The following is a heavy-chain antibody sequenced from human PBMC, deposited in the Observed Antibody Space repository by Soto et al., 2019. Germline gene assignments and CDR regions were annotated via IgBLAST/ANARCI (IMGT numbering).Heavy chain of an antibody. J-gene: IGHJ5*02. CDR3: ARQDRGSYFGWRGWFYP. CDR2: INPNGGST. D-gene: IGHD1-26*01. CDR1: GYIFTSYY. V-gene: IGHV1-46*01. Sequence: ASVKVSCKTSGYIFTSYYIHWVRQAPGQGLEWMGVINPNGGSTSYAQKFQGRVTMTRDTSTSTVHMDLSSLRSEDTAVYYCARQDRGSYFGWRGWFYPWGQGTLVTVSS.